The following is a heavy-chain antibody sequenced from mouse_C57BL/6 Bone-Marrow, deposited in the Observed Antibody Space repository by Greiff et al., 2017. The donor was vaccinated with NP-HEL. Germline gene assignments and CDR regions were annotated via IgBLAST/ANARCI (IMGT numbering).Heavy chain of an antibody. CDR2: ISYDGSN. J-gene: IGHJ4*01. V-gene: IGHV3-6*01. CDR1: GYSITSGYY. CDR3: ASPYSNYGYAMDY. Sequence: ESGPGLVKPSQSLSLTCSVTGYSITSGYYWNWIRQFPGNKLEWMGYISYDGSNNYNPSLKNRISITRDTSKNQFFLKLNSVTTEDTATYYCASPYSNYGYAMDYWGQGTSVTVSS. D-gene: IGHD2-5*01.